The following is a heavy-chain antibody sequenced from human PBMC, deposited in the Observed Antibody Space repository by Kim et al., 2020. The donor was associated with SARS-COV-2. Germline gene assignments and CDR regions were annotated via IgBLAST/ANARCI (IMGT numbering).Heavy chain of an antibody. D-gene: IGHD6-19*01. CDR2: ISGSGGST. CDR3: AKDHEWLVLGYFDY. J-gene: IGHJ4*02. Sequence: GGSLRLSCAASGFTFSSYAMSGVRQAPGKGLEWVSAISGSGGSTYYADSVKGRFTISRDNSKNTLYLQMNSLRAEDTAVYYCAKDHEWLVLGYFDYWGQGTLVTVSS. CDR1: GFTFSSYA. V-gene: IGHV3-23*01.